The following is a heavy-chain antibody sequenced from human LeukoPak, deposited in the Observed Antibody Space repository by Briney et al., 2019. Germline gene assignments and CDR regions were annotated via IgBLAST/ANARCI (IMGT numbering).Heavy chain of an antibody. D-gene: IGHD5-18*01. CDR1: GFTFSSYS. CDR2: ISSSSSYI. J-gene: IGHJ3*02. CDR3: AREKRGYSYGSHAFDI. Sequence: GGSLRLSCAASGFTFSSYSMNWVRQAPGKGLEWVSSISSSSSYIYYADSVKGRFTISRDNAKNSLYLQMNSLRAEDTAVYYCAREKRGYSYGSHAFDIWGQGTMVTVSS. V-gene: IGHV3-21*01.